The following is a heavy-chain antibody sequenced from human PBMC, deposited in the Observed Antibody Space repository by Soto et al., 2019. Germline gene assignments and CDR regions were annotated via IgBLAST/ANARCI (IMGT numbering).Heavy chain of an antibody. CDR2: IYYSGST. V-gene: IGHV4-61*01. J-gene: IGHJ6*02. D-gene: IGHD3-3*01. Sequence: SETLSLTCTVSGGSVSSGSYYWSWIRQPPGKGLEWIGYIYYSGSTNYNPSLKSRVTISVDTSKNQFSLKLSSVTAADTAVDYCAGMRAYYDFWSGYYTGSGYYYGMDVWGQGXTVTVSS. CDR1: GGSVSSGSYY. CDR3: AGMRAYYDFWSGYYTGSGYYYGMDV.